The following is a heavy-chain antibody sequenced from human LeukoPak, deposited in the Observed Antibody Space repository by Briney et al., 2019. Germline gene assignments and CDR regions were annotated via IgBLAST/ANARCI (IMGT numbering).Heavy chain of an antibody. J-gene: IGHJ4*02. V-gene: IGHV4-39*02. CDR2: IYYSGST. CDR3: ARDPPGIAASGTYY. Sequence: SETLSLTCTVSGGSISSSSYYWGWIRQPPGKGLEWIGSIYYSGSTYYNPSLKSRVTVSVDTSKNQFSLKLSSVTAADTAVYYCARDPPGIAASGTYYWGQGTLVTVSS. CDR1: GGSISSSSYY. D-gene: IGHD6-13*01.